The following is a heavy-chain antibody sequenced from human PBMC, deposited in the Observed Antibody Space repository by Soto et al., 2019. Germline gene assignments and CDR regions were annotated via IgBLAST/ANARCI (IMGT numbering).Heavy chain of an antibody. J-gene: IGHJ5*02. CDR2: INPNSGGT. D-gene: IGHD6-19*01. V-gene: IGHV1-2*04. Sequence: ASVKVSCKASGYTFTGYYMHWVRQAPGQGLEWMGWINPNSGGTNYAQKFQGWVTMTRDTSISTAYMELSRLRSDDTAVYYCARDPAIAVAGTPLYNWFEPWGQGTLVTVFS. CDR3: ARDPAIAVAGTPLYNWFEP. CDR1: GYTFTGYY.